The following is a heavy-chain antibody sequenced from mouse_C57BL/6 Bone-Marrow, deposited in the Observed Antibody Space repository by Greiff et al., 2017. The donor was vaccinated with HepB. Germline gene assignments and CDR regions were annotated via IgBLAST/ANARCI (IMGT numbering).Heavy chain of an antibody. CDR1: GYTFTDYN. J-gene: IGHJ4*01. D-gene: IGHD1-1*01. CDR2: INPNNGGT. V-gene: IGHV1-18*01. Sequence: VQLKESGPELVKPGASVKIPCKASGYTFTDYNMDWVKQSHGKSLEWIGDINPNNGGTIYNQKFKGKATLTVDKSSSTAYMERRSLTSEDTAVYYCARSRATVVAPYYAMDYWGQGTSVTVSS. CDR3: ARSRATVVAPYYAMDY.